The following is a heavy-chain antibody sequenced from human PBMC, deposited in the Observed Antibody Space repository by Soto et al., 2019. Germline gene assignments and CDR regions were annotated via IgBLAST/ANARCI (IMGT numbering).Heavy chain of an antibody. D-gene: IGHD3-3*01. V-gene: IGHV3-15*01. J-gene: IGHJ6*03. CDR2: IKSKTDGGTT. Sequence: RLSCAASGFTFSNAWMSWVRQAPGKGLEWVGRIKSKTDGGTTDYAAPVKGRFTISRDDSKNTLYLQMNSLKTEDTAVYYCTTSLFPATIFGVVIPQYYYYYYYMDVWGKGTTVTVSS. CDR1: GFTFSNAW. CDR3: TTSLFPATIFGVVIPQYYYYYYYMDV.